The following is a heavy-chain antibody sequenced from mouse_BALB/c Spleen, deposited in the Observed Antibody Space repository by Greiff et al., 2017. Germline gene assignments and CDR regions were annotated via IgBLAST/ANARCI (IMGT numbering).Heavy chain of an antibody. CDR1: GFDFSRYW. J-gene: IGHJ3*01. CDR3: ARPHYGNSLTWFAY. D-gene: IGHD2-1*01. Sequence: EVKVEESGGGLVQPGGSLKLSCAASGFDFSRYWMSWVRQAPGKGLEWIGEINPDSSTINYTPSLKDKFIISRDNAKNTLYLQMSKVRSEDTALYYCARPHYGNSLTWFAYWGQGTLVTVSA. CDR2: INPDSSTI. V-gene: IGHV4-1*02.